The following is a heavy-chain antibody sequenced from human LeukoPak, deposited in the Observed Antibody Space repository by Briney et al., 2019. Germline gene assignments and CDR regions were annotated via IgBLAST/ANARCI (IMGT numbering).Heavy chain of an antibody. V-gene: IGHV1-46*01. Sequence: ASVKVSCKASGYTFTSYYMHWVRQAPGQGLEWMGIINPSAGNTNCAQRFQGRVTVTRNTSTSTVYMELSSLRSEDTAVYYCARIRDGYNDAYDIWGQGTMVTVPS. CDR3: ARIRDGYNDAYDI. D-gene: IGHD5-24*01. J-gene: IGHJ3*02. CDR1: GYTFTSYY. CDR2: INPSAGNT.